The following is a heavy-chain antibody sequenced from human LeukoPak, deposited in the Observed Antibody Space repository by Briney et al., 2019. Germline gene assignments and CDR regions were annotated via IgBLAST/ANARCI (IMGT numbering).Heavy chain of an antibody. Sequence: GGSLRLSCAASGFTFSSYSMNWVRQAPGKGLEWVSSISSSSSYIYYADSVKGRFTISRDNSKNTLFLQLNSLRAEDTAVYYCAWDSDDYYGSGSYPRYWGQGTLVTVSS. CDR1: GFTFSSYS. CDR3: AWDSDDYYGSGSYPRY. J-gene: IGHJ4*02. D-gene: IGHD3-10*01. V-gene: IGHV3-21*01. CDR2: ISSSSSYI.